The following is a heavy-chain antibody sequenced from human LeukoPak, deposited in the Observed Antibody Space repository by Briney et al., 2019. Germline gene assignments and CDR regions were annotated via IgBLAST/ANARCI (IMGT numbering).Heavy chain of an antibody. Sequence: GGSLRLSCAASGFTFSSYSMNRVRQAPGKGLEWVSYISGSSDFIYYADSVKGRFTISRDNARNSLFLQMNSLRDEDTAVYYCAVVLTGFPWGQGTLVTVSS. CDR2: ISGSSDFI. CDR3: AVVLTGFP. D-gene: IGHD3-9*01. V-gene: IGHV3-48*02. J-gene: IGHJ5*02. CDR1: GFTFSSYS.